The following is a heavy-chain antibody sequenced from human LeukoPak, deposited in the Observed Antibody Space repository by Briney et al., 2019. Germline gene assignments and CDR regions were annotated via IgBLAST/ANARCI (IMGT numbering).Heavy chain of an antibody. Sequence: ASVKVSCKASGYTLNGYYIHWVRQAPGQGLEWMGWINPNSGGTNYAQKFQGRIAMTRDTSISTAYMELSTLRSDDTAVYYCARDTNYDFWGQGTLVTVSS. CDR3: ARDTNYDF. V-gene: IGHV1-2*02. CDR2: INPNSGGT. D-gene: IGHD3-3*01. CDR1: GYTLNGYY. J-gene: IGHJ4*02.